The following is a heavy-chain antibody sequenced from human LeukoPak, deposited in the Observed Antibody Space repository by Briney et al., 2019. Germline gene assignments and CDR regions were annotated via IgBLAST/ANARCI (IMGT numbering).Heavy chain of an antibody. J-gene: IGHJ6*02. Sequence: ASVKVSCKASGYTFTGYYMHWVRQAPGQGLEWMGWINPNSGGTNYAQKFQGRVTMTRDTSISTAYMELSRLRSDDTAVYYCAREGGWFGELLPTYYYYGMDVWGQGTTVTVSS. CDR3: AREGGWFGELLPTYYYYGMDV. V-gene: IGHV1-2*02. CDR1: GYTFTGYY. CDR2: INPNSGGT. D-gene: IGHD3-10*01.